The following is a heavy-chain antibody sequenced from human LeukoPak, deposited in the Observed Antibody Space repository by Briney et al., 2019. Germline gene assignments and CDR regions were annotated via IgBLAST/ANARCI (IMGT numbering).Heavy chain of an antibody. CDR1: GFTYSTYA. CDR2: ISGSGGST. Sequence: GGSLRLSCAASGFTYSTYAMSWVRQAPGKGLEWVSSISGSGGSTYYADSVKGRFTISRDNSKNTLYLQMNSLRVEDTAVYYCANGGLWLPTRTAWGQGTLVTVSS. D-gene: IGHD3-22*01. CDR3: ANGGLWLPTRTA. J-gene: IGHJ5*02. V-gene: IGHV3-23*01.